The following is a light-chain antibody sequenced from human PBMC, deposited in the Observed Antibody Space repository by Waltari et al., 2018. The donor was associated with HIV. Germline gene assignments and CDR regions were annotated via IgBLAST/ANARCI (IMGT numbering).Light chain of an antibody. CDR2: AAT. Sequence: EIRTGQSLFSLSASVGVRPTSCCRANQSISNNLSWYKHKQGTAPSLLVYAATGLQSGVPARFSGSGDGTDFSLTSSSLQPEDVATYYCQYSYGGPGPLGPGTKVDI. J-gene: IGKJ3*01. CDR1: QSISNN. CDR3: QYSYGGPGP. V-gene: IGKV1-39*01.